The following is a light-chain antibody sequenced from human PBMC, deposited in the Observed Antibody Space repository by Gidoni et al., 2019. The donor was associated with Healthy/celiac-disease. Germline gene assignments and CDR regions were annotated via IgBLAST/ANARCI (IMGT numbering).Light chain of an antibody. CDR1: QSISSY. V-gene: IGKV1-39*01. Sequence: DIQMTQSPSSLSASVGDRVTITCRASQSISSYLNWYQQKPGKAPKLLIYAASSLQSGVPSRFSGSGAGTDDTLTISSLQPEDVATYYCQQSYSTPFTFGAGTKVEIK. CDR3: QQSYSTPFT. J-gene: IGKJ4*01. CDR2: AAS.